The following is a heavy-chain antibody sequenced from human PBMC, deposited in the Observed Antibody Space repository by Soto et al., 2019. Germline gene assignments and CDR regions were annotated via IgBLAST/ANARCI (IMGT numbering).Heavy chain of an antibody. CDR1: GGSISSGGYS. CDR3: ARVHCGGDCYQPYYFDY. CDR2: SYHSGST. Sequence: QLQLQESGSGLVKPSQTLSLTCAVSGGSISSGGYSWSWIRQPPGKGLEWIGYSYHSGSTYYNPSLKSRVTISVDRSKNQFSLKLSSVTAADTAVYYCARVHCGGDCYQPYYFDYWGQGTLVTVSS. D-gene: IGHD2-21*02. V-gene: IGHV4-30-2*01. J-gene: IGHJ4*02.